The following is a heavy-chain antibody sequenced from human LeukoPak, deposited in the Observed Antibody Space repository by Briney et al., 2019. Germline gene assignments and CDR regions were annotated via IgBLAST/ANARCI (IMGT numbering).Heavy chain of an antibody. CDR1: GYTFTGYY. CDR2: INPNSGGT. J-gene: IGHJ4*02. Sequence: ASVKVSCKASGYTFTGYYMHWVRQAPGQGLEWMGRINPNSGGTNYAQKFQGRVTMTRDTSISTPYMELSRLRSDDTAVYYCASTMVRGENYWGQGTLVTVSS. V-gene: IGHV1-2*06. CDR3: ASTMVRGENY. D-gene: IGHD3-10*01.